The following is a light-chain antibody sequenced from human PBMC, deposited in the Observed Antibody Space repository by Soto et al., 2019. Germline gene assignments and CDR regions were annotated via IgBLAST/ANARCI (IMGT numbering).Light chain of an antibody. Sequence: QSALTQPASVSGSPGQSITISCTGTSSDVGGYNYVSWYQQHPGKAPKLMIYDVSNRPSGVSNRFSGSKSGNKASLTISGLQAEDEADYYCSSYTSSSTLVFGTGTK. J-gene: IGLJ1*01. CDR3: SSYTSSSTLV. CDR1: SSDVGGYNY. CDR2: DVS. V-gene: IGLV2-14*01.